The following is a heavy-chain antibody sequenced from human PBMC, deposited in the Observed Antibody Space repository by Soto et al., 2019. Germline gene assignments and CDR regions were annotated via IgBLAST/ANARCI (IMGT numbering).Heavy chain of an antibody. CDR1: AFTFNNFP. CDR2: ITTTSTYK. J-gene: IGHJ6*02. Sequence: GGSLRLFCVASAFTFNNFPMHWVRQAPGKGLQWLASITTTSTYKYYADSVKGRFSISRDNAKNSLYLELTNLRSEDTAVYYCAREKCSSTSCNHGMDVWGLGTTVTVSS. CDR3: AREKCSSTSCNHGMDV. D-gene: IGHD2-2*01. V-gene: IGHV3-21*01.